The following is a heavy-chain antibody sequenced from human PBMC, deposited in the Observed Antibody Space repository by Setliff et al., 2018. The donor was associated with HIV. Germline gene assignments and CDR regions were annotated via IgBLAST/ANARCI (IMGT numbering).Heavy chain of an antibody. Sequence: GGSLRLSCAASGFTFSSSAMSWVRQAPGKGLEWVSGITSNGGRTGYADSVKGRFTISRDNAKNSLYLQMNSLRAEDTAVYYCARDGTTFLAAMDVWGKGTTVTVSS. CDR1: GFTFSSSA. J-gene: IGHJ6*03. V-gene: IGHV3-20*04. D-gene: IGHD3-3*02. CDR3: ARDGTTFLAAMDV. CDR2: ITSNGGRT.